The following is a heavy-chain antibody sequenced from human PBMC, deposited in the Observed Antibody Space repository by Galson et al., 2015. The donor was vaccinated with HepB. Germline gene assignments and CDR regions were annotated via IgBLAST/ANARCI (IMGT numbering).Heavy chain of an antibody. CDR2: TYYRSKWYN. D-gene: IGHD4-17*01. Sequence: CAISGDSVSSNSAAWNWIRQSPSRGLEWLGRTYYRSKWYNDYAVSVKSRITINPDTSKNQFSLQLNSVTPEDTAVYYCARDLTTVTYFLHTTYENAFDIWGQGTMVTVSS. J-gene: IGHJ3*02. V-gene: IGHV6-1*01. CDR1: GDSVSSNSAA. CDR3: ARDLTTVTYFLHTTYENAFDI.